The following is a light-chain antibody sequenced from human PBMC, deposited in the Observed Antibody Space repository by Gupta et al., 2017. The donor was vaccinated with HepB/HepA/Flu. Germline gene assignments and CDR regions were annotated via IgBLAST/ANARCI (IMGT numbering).Light chain of an antibody. Sequence: QSALTQPASVSGSPGQSITISCTGSTSDIGPYNYVAWYQQHPGKVPKLIIYEVNNRPSGVSNRFSGSKSGNTASLTISGLQAEDEAIYYCSSYTSIRTLVIFGGGTRVTVL. CDR3: SSYTSIRTLVI. J-gene: IGLJ2*01. CDR1: TSDIGPYNY. CDR2: EVN. V-gene: IGLV2-14*01.